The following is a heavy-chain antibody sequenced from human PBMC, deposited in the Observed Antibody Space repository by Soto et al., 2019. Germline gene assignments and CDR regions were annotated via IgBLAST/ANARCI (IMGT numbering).Heavy chain of an antibody. J-gene: IGHJ6*02. CDR3: GRALIRLWSHYSQGMDV. CDR1: GGSISSGDHY. CDR2: IYYSGTT. V-gene: IGHV4-30-4*01. Sequence: NPSETLSLTSTVSGGSISSGDHYRSWIRQPPGKGLEWIGYIYYSGTTYYIPSLKMRVTISEYTSEVWCSLMGSAVTAADTAVYYCGRALIRLWSHYSQGMDVLSPGKTV. D-gene: IGHD5-18*01.